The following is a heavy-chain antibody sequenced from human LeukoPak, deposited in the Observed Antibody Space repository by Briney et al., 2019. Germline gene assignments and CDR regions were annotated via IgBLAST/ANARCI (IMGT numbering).Heavy chain of an antibody. V-gene: IGHV3-30*02. J-gene: IGHJ4*02. CDR2: IRYDGDNK. D-gene: IGHD1-14*01. CDR1: GFTFSNYG. Sequence: GGSLRLSCGASGFTFSNYGMLWVRQAPGKGLDWVAFIRYDGDNKLYADSVKGRFTISRDNSKNTLYLHINSLRAEDTAVYYCVKDNPLDYWGQGTLVIVSS. CDR3: VKDNPLDY.